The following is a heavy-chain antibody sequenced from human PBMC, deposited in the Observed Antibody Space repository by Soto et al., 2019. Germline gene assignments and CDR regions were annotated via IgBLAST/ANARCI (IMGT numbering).Heavy chain of an antibody. CDR2: ISSSGYI. J-gene: IGHJ6*02. CDR1: GFNFNSYT. V-gene: IGHV3-21*01. Sequence: EVQLVESGGGLVKPGGSLRLSCAASGFNFNSYTINWVRQAPGKRLEWLSSISSSGYIFSTDSVRGRFTISSDNAKNSVSLQINSLRAEDTAVYFCARDFSGGSCYPGMDVWGQGTTVTVSS. CDR3: ARDFSGGSCYPGMDV. D-gene: IGHD2-15*01.